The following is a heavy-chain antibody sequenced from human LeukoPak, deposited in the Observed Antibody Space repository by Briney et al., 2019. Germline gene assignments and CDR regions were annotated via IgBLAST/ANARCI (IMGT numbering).Heavy chain of an antibody. V-gene: IGHV3-43*02. CDR2: ISGDGGST. CDR1: VLIYDNYA. J-gene: IGHJ4*02. Sequence: GGSLRLPCAAPVLIYDNYAIHCVRQARGKGLEWVSLISGDGGSTFYADSVRGRFTISRDNTRKSLSLQMSSLRSEDTALYYCARESETSGWYDYWGQGTLVSVSS. D-gene: IGHD6-19*01. CDR3: ARESETSGWYDY.